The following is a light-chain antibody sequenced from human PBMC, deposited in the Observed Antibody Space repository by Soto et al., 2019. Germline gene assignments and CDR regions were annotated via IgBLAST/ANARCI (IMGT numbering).Light chain of an antibody. J-gene: IGKJ1*01. CDR2: DAS. Sequence: EIVMTQSPATLSVSPGETASLSCRASQSAGNFLAWYQQKPGQAPRLLIYDASNRATGIPARFSGSGSGTEFTLTISSLQPEDFAVYYCQQYYNWPRTFGQGTKVDIK. V-gene: IGKV3D-15*01. CDR3: QQYYNWPRT. CDR1: QSAGNF.